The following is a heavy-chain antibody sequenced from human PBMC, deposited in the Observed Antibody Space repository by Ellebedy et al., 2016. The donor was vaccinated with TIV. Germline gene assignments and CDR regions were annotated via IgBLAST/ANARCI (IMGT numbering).Heavy chain of an antibody. CDR3: ARDHPKGSSWQNPYAFDI. V-gene: IGHV1-18*01. CDR1: GYTFTSYG. J-gene: IGHJ3*02. D-gene: IGHD6-13*01. Sequence: AASVKVSCKASGYTFTSYGISWVRQAPGQGLEWMGWISAYNGNTNYAQKLQSRVTMTTDTSTSTAYMELRSLRSADTAVYYCARDHPKGSSWQNPYAFDIWGQGTMVTVSS. CDR2: ISAYNGNT.